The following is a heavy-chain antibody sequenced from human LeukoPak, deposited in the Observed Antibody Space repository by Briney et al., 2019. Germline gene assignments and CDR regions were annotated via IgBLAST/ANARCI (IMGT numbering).Heavy chain of an antibody. V-gene: IGHV4-39*01. D-gene: IGHD3-3*01. Sequence: SETLSLTCTVSGGSISSSSYYWGWIRQPPGKGLEWIGSIYYSGSTYYNPSLKSRVTISVDTSKNQFSLKLSSVTAADTAVYYCARIITYYDLSCWFDPWGQGTLVTVSS. CDR1: GGSISSSSYY. J-gene: IGHJ5*02. CDR2: IYYSGST. CDR3: ARIITYYDLSCWFDP.